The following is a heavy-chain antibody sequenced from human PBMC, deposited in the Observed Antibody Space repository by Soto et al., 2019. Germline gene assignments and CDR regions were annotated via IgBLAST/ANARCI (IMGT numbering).Heavy chain of an antibody. D-gene: IGHD3-16*01. CDR2: ISGSGGSV. CDR3: ARAGGWGTQFGP. CDR1: GFTFSSYS. Sequence: PGGSLRLSCADSGFTFSSYSMSWVRQAPGKGPEWVSTISGSGGSVSYVDSVKGRFTISRDNSKNTLYLQMNSLRAEDTAIYYCARAGGWGTQFGPWGQGTLVTVSS. J-gene: IGHJ5*02. V-gene: IGHV3-23*01.